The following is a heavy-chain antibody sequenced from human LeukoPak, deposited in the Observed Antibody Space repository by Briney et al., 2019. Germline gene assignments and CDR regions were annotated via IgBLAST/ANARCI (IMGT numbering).Heavy chain of an antibody. CDR2: ISGSGGST. Sequence: GGSLRLSCAASGFTVSDNYMSWVRQAPGKGPEWVSAISGSGGSTNYADSVKGRFTISRDNSKNTLYLQMNSLRAEDTAVYYCAKRFYYDSSGCGAFDIWGRGTMVTVSS. CDR1: GFTVSDNY. V-gene: IGHV3-23*01. CDR3: AKRFYYDSSGCGAFDI. J-gene: IGHJ3*02. D-gene: IGHD3-22*01.